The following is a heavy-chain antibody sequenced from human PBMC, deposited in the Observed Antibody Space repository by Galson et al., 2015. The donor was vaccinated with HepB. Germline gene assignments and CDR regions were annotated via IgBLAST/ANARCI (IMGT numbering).Heavy chain of an antibody. J-gene: IGHJ5*02. V-gene: IGHV6-1*01. D-gene: IGHD3-16*02. CDR3: AGGGLVRGALGWIDP. CDR2: TYYRSKWYI. Sequence: CAISGDSVSSYSAGWNWIRQSPSRGLEWLGRTYYRSKWYIDYAVSVNGRISITPVTSRNQFSLQLSSVTPEDTAIYYCAGGGLVRGALGWIDPWGPGVLVTVSS. CDR1: GDSVSSYSAG.